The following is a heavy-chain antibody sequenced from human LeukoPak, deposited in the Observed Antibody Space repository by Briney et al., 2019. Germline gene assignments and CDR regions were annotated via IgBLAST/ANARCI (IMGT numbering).Heavy chain of an antibody. J-gene: IGHJ4*02. CDR1: GGSISSSSYY. CDR2: IYYSGRT. CDR3: ARVVLLWFGESYFDY. V-gene: IGHV4-39*07. D-gene: IGHD3-10*01. Sequence: SETLTLTCTVSGGSISSSSYYWGWIRQPPGTGRDWIESIYYSGRTYYTPSLKSRVTISVDTSKNQFSLKLSSVTAADTAVYYCARVVLLWFGESYFDYWGRGTLVTVSS.